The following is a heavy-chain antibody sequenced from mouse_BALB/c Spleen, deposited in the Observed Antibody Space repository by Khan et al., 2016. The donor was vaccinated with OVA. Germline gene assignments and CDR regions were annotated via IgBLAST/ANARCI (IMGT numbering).Heavy chain of an antibody. J-gene: IGHJ3*02. CDR3: SRAPYGNFGY. Sequence: EVELVESGGGLVKPGGSLKLSCEVSGFTFSTYAMSWVRQTPEKRLEWVASISSDGGYTFYLNSVKGRFTISRDNAKNTLYLEMHSLRSDATAMFYCSRAPYGNFGYWGQGTLVTVSA. CDR1: GFTFSTYA. V-gene: IGHV5-9-3*01. D-gene: IGHD2-1*01. CDR2: ISSDGGYT.